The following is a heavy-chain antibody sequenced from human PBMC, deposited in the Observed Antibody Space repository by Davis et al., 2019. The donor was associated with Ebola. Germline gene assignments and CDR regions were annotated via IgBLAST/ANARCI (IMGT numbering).Heavy chain of an antibody. Sequence: GESLKISCAASGFTFSSYAMHWVRQAPGKGLEWVAVISYDGSNKYYADSVKGRFTISRDISKNTLYLQMNSLREEDTAVYYCTNSRVPWGQGTLVTVSS. J-gene: IGHJ5*02. CDR3: TNSRVP. CDR2: ISYDGSNK. CDR1: GFTFSSYA. V-gene: IGHV3-30-3*01.